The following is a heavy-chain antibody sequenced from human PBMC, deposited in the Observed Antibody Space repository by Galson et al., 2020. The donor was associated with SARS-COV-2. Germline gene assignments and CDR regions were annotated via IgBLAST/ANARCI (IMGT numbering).Heavy chain of an antibody. V-gene: IGHV4-39*01. CDR1: GGSIPTTSYF. CDR2: IYYIWTT. J-gene: IGHJ2*01. CDR3: ARRGGTVTTHRFDL. Sequence: SETLSLTCTVSGGSIPTTSYFWGWIRQPPGKGLEWIGTIYYIWTTYYNPSLMSRVTISVDTSRNQFSLKLNSVTAADTAVYYCARRGGTVTTHRFDLWGRGTLVTVSS. D-gene: IGHD4-17*01.